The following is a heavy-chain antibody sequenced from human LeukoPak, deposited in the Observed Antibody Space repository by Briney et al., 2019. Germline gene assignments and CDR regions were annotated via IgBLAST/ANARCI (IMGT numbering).Heavy chain of an antibody. CDR2: INAGNGNT. V-gene: IGHV1-3*01. CDR1: GYTFTSYS. CDR3: ARGPTDDAFDI. J-gene: IGHJ3*02. Sequence: ASVKVSCKASGYTFTSYSLHWVRQAPGQRLEWMGWINAGNGNTKYSQKFQGRVTITRDTSASTAYMELSSLRSEDTAVYYCARGPTDDAFDIWGQGTMVTVSS.